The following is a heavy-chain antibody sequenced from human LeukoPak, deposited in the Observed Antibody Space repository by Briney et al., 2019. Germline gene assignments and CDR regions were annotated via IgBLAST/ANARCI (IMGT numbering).Heavy chain of an antibody. CDR1: GGSISSYY. J-gene: IGHJ4*02. D-gene: IGHD3-10*01. Sequence: PSETLSLTCTVSGGSISSYYWSWIRQPPGKGLEWIGYIYYSGSTNYNPSLKSRVTISVDTSKNQFSLKLSSVTAADTAVYYCARAQARDGSGSYYSFDYWGPGTLVTVSS. CDR3: ARAQARDGSGSYYSFDY. V-gene: IGHV4-59*01. CDR2: IYYSGST.